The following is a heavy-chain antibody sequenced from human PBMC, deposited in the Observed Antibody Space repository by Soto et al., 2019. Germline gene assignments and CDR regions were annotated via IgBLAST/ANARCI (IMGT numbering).Heavy chain of an antibody. J-gene: IGHJ4*02. D-gene: IGHD6-13*01. CDR3: AKDSAYSSSWYYFDY. Sequence: VAVISYDGSNKYYADSVKGRFTISRDNSKNTLYLRMNSLRAEDTAVYYCAKDSAYSSSWYYFDYWGQGTLVTVSS. CDR2: ISYDGSNK. V-gene: IGHV3-30*18.